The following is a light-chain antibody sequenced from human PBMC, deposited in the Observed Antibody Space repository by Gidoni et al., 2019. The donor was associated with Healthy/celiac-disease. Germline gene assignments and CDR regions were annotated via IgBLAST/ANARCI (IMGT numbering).Light chain of an antibody. CDR3: QQRSNWPPN. CDR1: QSVSSY. J-gene: IGKJ3*01. V-gene: IGKV3-11*01. CDR2: DAS. Sequence: EIVFTQSPATLSLSPGERATLSCRASQSVSSYLAWYQQKPGQAPRLLIYDASNRATGIPARFSGSGSGTDFTLTISSLEPEDFAVYYCQQRSNWPPNFGPXTKVDIK.